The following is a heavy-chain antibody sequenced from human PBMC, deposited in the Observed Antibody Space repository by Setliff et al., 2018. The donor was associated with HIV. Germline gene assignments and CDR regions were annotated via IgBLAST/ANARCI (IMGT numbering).Heavy chain of an antibody. V-gene: IGHV3-30*02. CDR3: AKDQLGYVVGPTGVSFDY. CDR1: GFTFSAYW. D-gene: IGHD1-26*01. Sequence: PGGSLRLSCAASGFTFSAYWMHWVRQAPGKGLQWVAFMRYDGSDKYYTDSVKGRFTISRDSSKNTLYLHMNSLRPEDTAVYYCAKDQLGYVVGPTGVSFDYWGQGTLVTVSS. CDR2: MRYDGSDK. J-gene: IGHJ4*02.